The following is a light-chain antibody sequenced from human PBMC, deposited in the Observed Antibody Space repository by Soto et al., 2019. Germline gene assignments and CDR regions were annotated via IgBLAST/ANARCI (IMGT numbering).Light chain of an antibody. CDR3: QQYHTTPNT. CDR2: WAS. V-gene: IGKV4-1*01. Sequence: DVVMTQSPDSLAVSLGERAAINCKSSQNLLFSSSNKNSLAWYQQKPGQPPKLLIYWASTRESGAPDRFSGSGSGRDFTLTISSLQAEDVAVYYCQQYHTTPNTFGQGTKVEIK. CDR1: QNLLFSSSNKNS. J-gene: IGKJ2*01.